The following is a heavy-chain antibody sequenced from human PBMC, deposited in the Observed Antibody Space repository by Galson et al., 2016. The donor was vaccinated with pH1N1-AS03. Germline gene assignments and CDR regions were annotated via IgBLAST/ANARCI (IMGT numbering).Heavy chain of an antibody. J-gene: IGHJ4*02. CDR1: SGSISSYS. CDR2: IYSIGGT. V-gene: IGHV4-59*01. D-gene: IGHD6-13*01. CDR3: ARATAVGPPYFDY. Sequence: CTVSSGSISSYSWNWIRQPPGKGLEWIGSIYSIGGTNYNPSLESRITISVETSKNQFSLKLRSVTAADTAVYYCARATAVGPPYFDYWGQGTVATVSS.